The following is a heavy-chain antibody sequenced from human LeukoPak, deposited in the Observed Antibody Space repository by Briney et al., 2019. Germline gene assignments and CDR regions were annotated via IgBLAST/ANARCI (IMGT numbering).Heavy chain of an antibody. J-gene: IGHJ4*02. CDR1: GYTFTGYY. Sequence: ASVKVSCKASGYTFTGYYMHWVRQAPGQGLEWMGWINPSSGGTNYAQKFQGRVTMTRDTSISTAYMELSRLRSDDTAVYYCARGLPVLLWFGELLGYWGQGTLVTVSS. V-gene: IGHV1-2*02. CDR3: ARGLPVLLWFGELLGY. CDR2: INPSSGGT. D-gene: IGHD3-10*01.